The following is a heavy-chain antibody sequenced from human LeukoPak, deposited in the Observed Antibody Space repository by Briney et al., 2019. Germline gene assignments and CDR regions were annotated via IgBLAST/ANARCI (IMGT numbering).Heavy chain of an antibody. CDR2: INPNSGGT. D-gene: IGHD3-22*01. J-gene: IGHJ4*02. Sequence: GASVKVSCKASGYTFTGYYMHWVRQAPGQGLEWMGWINPNSGGTNYAQKFRGRVTMTRDTSISTAYMELSRLRSDDTAVYYCARDYDSSGYYYGYWGQGTLVTVSS. CDR1: GYTFTGYY. V-gene: IGHV1-2*02. CDR3: ARDYDSSGYYYGY.